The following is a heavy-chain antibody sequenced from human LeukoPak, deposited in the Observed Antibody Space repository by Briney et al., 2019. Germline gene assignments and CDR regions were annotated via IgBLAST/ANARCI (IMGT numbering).Heavy chain of an antibody. V-gene: IGHV1-2*02. D-gene: IGHD2-2*01. Sequence: ASVKVSCKASGYTFTGYYMHWVRQAPGQGLEWVGWINPNSGGTNYAQKFQGRVTMTRDTSVSTAYMELSRLRSDDTAVYYCARDPIGIGYCRSTSCSHNWFDPWGQGTLVTVSS. CDR2: INPNSGGT. CDR1: GYTFTGYY. J-gene: IGHJ5*02. CDR3: ARDPIGIGYCRSTSCSHNWFDP.